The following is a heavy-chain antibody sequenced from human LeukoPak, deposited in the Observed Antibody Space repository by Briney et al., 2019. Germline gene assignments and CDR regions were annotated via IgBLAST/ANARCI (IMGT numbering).Heavy chain of an antibody. D-gene: IGHD5-18*01. CDR1: GGSFSGYY. V-gene: IGHV4-34*01. Sequence: SETLSLTCAVYGGSFSGYYWSWIRQPPGKGLEWIGEINHSGSTNYNPSLKSRVTISVDTSKNQFSLKLSSVTAADTAVYCCARHSSWIQLLFDYWGQGTLVTVSS. CDR2: INHSGST. CDR3: ARHSSWIQLLFDY. J-gene: IGHJ4*02.